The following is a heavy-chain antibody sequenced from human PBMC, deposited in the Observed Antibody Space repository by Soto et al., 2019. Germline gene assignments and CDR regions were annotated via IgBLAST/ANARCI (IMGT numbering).Heavy chain of an antibody. V-gene: IGHV1-18*01. CDR3: ARAGYSSSWYWMDV. D-gene: IGHD6-13*01. CDR2: ISTYNGNT. J-gene: IGHJ6*02. Sequence: ASVKVSCKDSGYTFTSYGISWVRQAPGQGLEWMGWISTYNGNTKYAQKLQGRVTMTTDTSTSTAYMELRSLRSDDTAVYYCARAGYSSSWYWMDVWGQGTTVTVSS. CDR1: GYTFTSYG.